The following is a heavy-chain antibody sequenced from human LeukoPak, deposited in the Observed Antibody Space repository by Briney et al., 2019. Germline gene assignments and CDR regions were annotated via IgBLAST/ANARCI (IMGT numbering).Heavy chain of an antibody. CDR1: GFTFSSYN. Sequence: GGSLRLSCAASGFTFSSYNMNWVRQAPGKGLEWVSYVSSSGSTIYYADSVKGRFTISRDNAKNSLYLQLNSLRPEDTAVYYCARVSGSGSYYHPLDYWGQGTLVTVSS. D-gene: IGHD3-10*01. J-gene: IGHJ4*02. CDR3: ARVSGSGSYYHPLDY. V-gene: IGHV3-48*01. CDR2: VSSSGSTI.